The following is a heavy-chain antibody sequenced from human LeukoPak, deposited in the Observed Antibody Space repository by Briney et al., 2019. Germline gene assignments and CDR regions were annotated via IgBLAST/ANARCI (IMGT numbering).Heavy chain of an antibody. CDR2: ISGSGGST. J-gene: IGHJ4*02. D-gene: IGHD2-15*01. V-gene: IGHV3-23*01. CDR3: AKAGPPEYRSGGSCWYYFDY. Sequence: PGGSLRLSCAASGFTFSSYAMSWVRQAPGKGLEWVSAISGSGGSTYYADSVKGRFTISRDNSKNTLYLQMNSLRAEDTAVYYCAKAGPPEYRSGGSCWYYFDYWGQGTLVTVSS. CDR1: GFTFSSYA.